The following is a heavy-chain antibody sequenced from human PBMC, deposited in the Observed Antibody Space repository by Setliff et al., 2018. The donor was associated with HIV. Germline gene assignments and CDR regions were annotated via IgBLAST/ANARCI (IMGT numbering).Heavy chain of an antibody. CDR3: AITSRGYSLQRGGAFDI. V-gene: IGHV1-69*05. D-gene: IGHD3-22*01. Sequence: SVKVSCKGSGDTFATYVVSWVRQAPGQGLEWMGGRSPIFSTTNYAQKFQGRVTITTDESTSRAYMELSSLRSEGTAVYYCAITSRGYSLQRGGAFDIWGQGTLVTVSS. CDR2: RSPIFSTT. J-gene: IGHJ3*02. CDR1: GDTFATYV.